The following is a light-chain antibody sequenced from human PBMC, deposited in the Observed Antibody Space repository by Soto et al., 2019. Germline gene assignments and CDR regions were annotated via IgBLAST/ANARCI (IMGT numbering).Light chain of an antibody. Sequence: QSVLTQPPSVSGAPGLRVTISCTGSNSNIGAGFDVHWYQQLPGTAPKLLIYGNTNRPSGVPDRFSGSKSGTSASLAITGLQAEDEADYYCQSYDSSLSTWVFGGGTKLTAL. CDR1: NSNIGAGFD. CDR3: QSYDSSLSTWV. CDR2: GNT. V-gene: IGLV1-40*01. J-gene: IGLJ3*02.